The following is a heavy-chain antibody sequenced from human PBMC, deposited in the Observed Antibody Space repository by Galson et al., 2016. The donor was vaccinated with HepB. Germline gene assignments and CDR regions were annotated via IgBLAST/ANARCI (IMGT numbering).Heavy chain of an antibody. CDR1: GFTFYNYA. Sequence: SLRLSCAASGFTFYNYAMDWVRQAPGGGLEWVAAIGGKGSPTYYADSTRGRFSISRDNSKNTLYLQMNSLRAEDTALYYCARGGGHGFFDYWGQGTQVTVSS. J-gene: IGHJ4*02. V-gene: IGHV3-23*01. CDR2: IGGKGSPT. CDR3: ARGGGHGFFDY. D-gene: IGHD3-10*01.